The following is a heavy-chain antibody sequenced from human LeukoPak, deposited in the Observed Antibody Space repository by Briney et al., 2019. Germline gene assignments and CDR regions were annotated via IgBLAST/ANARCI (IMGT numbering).Heavy chain of an antibody. Sequence: PSETLSLTCTVSGGSISSSSYYWGWIRQPPGKGLEWIGSIYYSGSTYYNPSLKSRVTISVDTSKNQFSLKLSSVTAADTAVYYCARAKNWSSHYYWGQGTLVTVSS. CDR1: GGSISSSSYY. D-gene: IGHD1-1*01. J-gene: IGHJ4*02. V-gene: IGHV4-39*07. CDR2: IYYSGST. CDR3: ARAKNWSSHYY.